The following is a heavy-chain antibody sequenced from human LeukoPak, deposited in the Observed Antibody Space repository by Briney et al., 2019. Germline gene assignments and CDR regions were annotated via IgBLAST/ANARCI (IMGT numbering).Heavy chain of an antibody. D-gene: IGHD3-10*01. J-gene: IGHJ5*02. V-gene: IGHV3-7*05. Sequence: GGSLRLSCAASGFTFSSYWMSWVRQAPGKGLEWVGNIKQDGSEKYYVDSVKGRFTISRDNAKNSLFLQMNNLRAEDTAVYHCARGGWFFDPWGQGTLVTVSS. CDR1: GFTFSSYW. CDR3: ARGGWFFDP. CDR2: IKQDGSEK.